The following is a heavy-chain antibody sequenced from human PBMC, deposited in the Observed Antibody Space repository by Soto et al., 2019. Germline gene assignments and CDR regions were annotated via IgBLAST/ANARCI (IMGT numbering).Heavy chain of an antibody. CDR3: AAGGGLPRYY. CDR2: IYHSGST. V-gene: IGHV4-39*07. J-gene: IGHJ4*02. CDR1: GGSTRSSDKY. D-gene: IGHD5-12*01. Sequence: SETLSLTCTVSGGSTRSSDKYWGWFRQPPGKGLEWIGYIYHSGSTYYNPSLKSRVTISVDRSKNQFSLKLSSVTAADTAVYYCAAGGGLPRYYWGQGTLVTVSS.